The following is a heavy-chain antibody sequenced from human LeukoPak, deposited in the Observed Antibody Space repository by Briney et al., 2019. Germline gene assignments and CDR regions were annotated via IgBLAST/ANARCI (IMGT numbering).Heavy chain of an antibody. J-gene: IGHJ5*02. CDR2: IYYSGST. CDR3: ARRSEYHWFDP. D-gene: IGHD2-2*01. V-gene: IGHV4-31*03. CDR1: GGSISSGGYY. Sequence: SETLSLTCTVSGGSISSGGYYWSWIRRHPGKGLEWIGYIYYSGSTYYNPSLKSRVTISVDTSRNQFSLGLSSVTAADTAVYYCARRSEYHWFDPWGQGTLVTVSS.